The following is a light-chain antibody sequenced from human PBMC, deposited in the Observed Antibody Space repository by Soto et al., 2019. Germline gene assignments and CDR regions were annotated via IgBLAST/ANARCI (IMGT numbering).Light chain of an antibody. CDR3: KQYGSXPIT. CDR2: CTS. J-gene: IGKJ5*01. Sequence: EIVLTQSPATLSLSPGERATLSWRAIQSVSSTYLCWYQQQPGQPPMLLMSCTSNRATGTPDRFSGSGSGTHFTLTLSRLEPEDFAVYYSKQYGSXPITSGQGTRLXI. V-gene: IGKV3-20*01. CDR1: QSVSSTY.